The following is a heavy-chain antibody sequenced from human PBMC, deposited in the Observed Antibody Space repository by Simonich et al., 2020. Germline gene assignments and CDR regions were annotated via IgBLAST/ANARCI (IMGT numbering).Heavy chain of an antibody. CDR2: MNSSRFYI. Sequence: EVQLVESGGGLVKPGGSLRLSCAASGFTFSSYSLNWVRQAPGKGLKVVSSMNSSRFYIDYPDAVKGLFTISRDNAKNSLYLQMNSLRAEDTAVYYCARDVDTAMVFDYWGQGTLVTVSS. CDR1: GFTFSSYS. V-gene: IGHV3-21*01. CDR3: ARDVDTAMVFDY. J-gene: IGHJ4*02. D-gene: IGHD5-18*01.